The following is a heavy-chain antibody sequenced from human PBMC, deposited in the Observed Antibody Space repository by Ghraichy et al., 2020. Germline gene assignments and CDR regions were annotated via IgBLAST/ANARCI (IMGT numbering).Heavy chain of an antibody. D-gene: IGHD3-10*01. Sequence: SETLSLTCAVSGYSISSGYYWGWIRQSSGKGLEWIGSIYHSGRTYYNPSLKSRVTISVDTSKNQFSRRLSFVTAADTAVYYCARVYYYGSGSYIDYWGQGTLVTVSS. CDR2: IYHSGRT. CDR3: ARVYYYGSGSYIDY. V-gene: IGHV4-38-2*01. J-gene: IGHJ4*02. CDR1: GYSISSGYY.